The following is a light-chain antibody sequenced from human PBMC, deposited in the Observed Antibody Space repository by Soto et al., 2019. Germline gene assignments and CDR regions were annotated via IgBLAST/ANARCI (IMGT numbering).Light chain of an antibody. CDR1: QSLLHSDGYNC. J-gene: IGKJ5*01. Sequence: DIVMTQSPLSLPVTSGEPASISCRSSQSLLHSDGYNCLDWYLQKPGQSPQLLIYLGTNRASGVPDRFSGSGSGTDFTLKISRVEAEDVGVYYCMQALQTPITFGQGTRLE. CDR2: LGT. CDR3: MQALQTPIT. V-gene: IGKV2-28*01.